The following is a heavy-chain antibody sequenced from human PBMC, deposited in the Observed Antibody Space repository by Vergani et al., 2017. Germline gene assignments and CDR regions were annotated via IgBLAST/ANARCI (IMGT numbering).Heavy chain of an antibody. J-gene: IGHJ6*03. D-gene: IGHD3-22*01. Sequence: QVQLQESGPGLVKPSETLSLTCTVSGGSISSYYWSWIRPPPGKGLEWIGYIYYSGSTNYNPSLKSRVTISVDTSKNQFSLKLSSVTAADTAVYYCARSRREEPNSGFPYYYYMDVWGKGTTVTVSS. V-gene: IGHV4-59*08. CDR1: GGSISSYY. CDR3: ARSRREEPNSGFPYYYYMDV. CDR2: IYYSGST.